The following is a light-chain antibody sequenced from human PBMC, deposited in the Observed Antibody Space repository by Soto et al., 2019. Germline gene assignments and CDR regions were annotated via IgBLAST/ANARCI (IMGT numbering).Light chain of an antibody. CDR3: QHYYSYSRA. J-gene: IGKJ1*01. Sequence: DIQMTQSPCTLSGSLGDRVTISCMASQSVSSSLAWYQQKPGEAPKLLIYYAATIKSGVPSRFSGSGSGTEFTLTIISLQPDDVSTFYCQHYYSYSRAFGQGTKVDIK. V-gene: IGKV1-5*03. CDR2: YAA. CDR1: QSVSSS.